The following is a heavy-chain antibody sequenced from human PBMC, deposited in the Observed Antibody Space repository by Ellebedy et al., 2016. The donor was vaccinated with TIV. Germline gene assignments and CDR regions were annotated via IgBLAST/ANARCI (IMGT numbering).Heavy chain of an antibody. V-gene: IGHV3-48*04. D-gene: IGHD6-13*01. CDR3: ARLPRKHLVLAYFDS. J-gene: IGHJ4*02. CDR2: ISSGSTTK. Sequence: GESLKISXAASGFTFSSYNMNWVRQAPGKGLEWVSYISSGSTTKYYADSVKGRFTISRDNAKNSLYLQMNSLRAEDTAVYYCARLPRKHLVLAYFDSWGQGTLVTVSS. CDR1: GFTFSSYN.